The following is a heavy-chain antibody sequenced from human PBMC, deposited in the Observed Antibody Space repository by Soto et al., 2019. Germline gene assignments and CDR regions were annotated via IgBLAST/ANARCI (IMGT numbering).Heavy chain of an antibody. Sequence: QVQLVESGGGVVQPGRSLRLSCAASGFTFSSYAMHWVRQAPGKGLEWVAVISYDGSYKYYADSVKGRFTISRDNSKNTLYLQMNSLRAEDTAVYYCARARRQGNNWFDPWGQGTLVTVSS. CDR2: ISYDGSYK. V-gene: IGHV3-30-3*01. CDR3: ARARRQGNNWFDP. CDR1: GFTFSSYA. D-gene: IGHD6-25*01. J-gene: IGHJ5*02.